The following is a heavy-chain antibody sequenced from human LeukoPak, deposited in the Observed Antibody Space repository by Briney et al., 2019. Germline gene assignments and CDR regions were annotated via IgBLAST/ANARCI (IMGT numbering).Heavy chain of an antibody. J-gene: IGHJ6*03. V-gene: IGHV4-59*01. D-gene: IGHD3-3*01. CDR2: IYYSGST. Sequence: IPSETLSLTCTVSGGSISSYYWSWIRQPPGKGLEWIGYIYYSGSTNYNPSLKSRVTISVDTSKNQFSLKLSSVTAADTAVYYCARGSYYDFWSGYGKGSDYYYYMDVWGKGTTVTVSS. CDR3: ARGSYYDFWSGYGKGSDYYYYMDV. CDR1: GGSISSYY.